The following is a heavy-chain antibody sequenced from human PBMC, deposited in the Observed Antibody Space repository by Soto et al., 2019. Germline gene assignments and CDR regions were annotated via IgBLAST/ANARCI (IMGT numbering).Heavy chain of an antibody. V-gene: IGHV4-34*01. CDR3: GRISNRRRSLYSRWASFDI. D-gene: IGHD2-15*01. Sequence: SETLSLTCAVYGGSFSGYYWSWIRQPPGKGLEWIGEINHSGSTNYNPSLKSRVTISVDTSKNQFSLKLSSVTAADTAVYYCGRISNRRRSLYSRWASFDILGQGTMGTGS. CDR2: INHSGST. CDR1: GGSFSGYY. J-gene: IGHJ3*02.